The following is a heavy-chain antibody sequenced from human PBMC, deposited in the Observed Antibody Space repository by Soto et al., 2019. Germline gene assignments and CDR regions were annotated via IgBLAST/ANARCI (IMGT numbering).Heavy chain of an antibody. CDR1: GGSFSGYY. Sequence: PSETLSLTCAVYGGSFSGYYWSWIRQPPGKGLGWIGEINHSGSTNYNPSLKSRVTISVDTSKNQFSLKLSSVTAADTAVYYCSTYYYGSGSYPSKYYFDYWGQGTLVTVSS. CDR2: INHSGST. D-gene: IGHD3-10*01. J-gene: IGHJ4*02. V-gene: IGHV4-34*01. CDR3: STYYYGSGSYPSKYYFDY.